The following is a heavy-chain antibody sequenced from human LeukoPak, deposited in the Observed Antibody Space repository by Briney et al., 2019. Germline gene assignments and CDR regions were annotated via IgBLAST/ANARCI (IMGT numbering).Heavy chain of an antibody. Sequence: PGGSLRLSCAASGFTFSSYAMSWVRQAPGKGLEWVASIKEDGGERNYVDSVEGRFAISRDNAKNSIYLQMNSLRVEDTAVYYCAREYWGVDYWGQGTLVTVSS. J-gene: IGHJ4*02. CDR2: IKEDGGER. V-gene: IGHV3-7*01. CDR1: GFTFSSYA. CDR3: AREYWGVDY. D-gene: IGHD2-8*02.